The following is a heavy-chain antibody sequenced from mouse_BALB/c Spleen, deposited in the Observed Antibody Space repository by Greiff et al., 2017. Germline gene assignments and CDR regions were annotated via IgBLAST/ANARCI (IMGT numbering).Heavy chain of an antibody. Sequence: DVQLVESGGGLVQPKGSLKLSCAASGFTFNTYAMHWVCQAPGKGVEWVARIRSKSNNYATYYADSVKDRFTISRDDSQSMLYLQMNNLKTEDTAMYYCVREGYYGSSSYWYFDVWGAGTTVTVSS. V-gene: IGHV10-3*03. CDR1: GFTFNTYA. D-gene: IGHD1-1*01. J-gene: IGHJ1*01. CDR2: IRSKSNNYAT. CDR3: VREGYYGSSSYWYFDV.